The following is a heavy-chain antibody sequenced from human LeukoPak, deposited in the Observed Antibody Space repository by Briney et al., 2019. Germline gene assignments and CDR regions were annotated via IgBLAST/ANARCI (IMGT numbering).Heavy chain of an antibody. CDR1: GGSISSYY. Sequence: SETLSLTCSVSGGSISSYYWSWIRQPPGKGPEWIGYIYYSGSTNYNPSLKSRVTISVDTSKNQFSLKLSSVTAADTAVYYCARFDGFLSNFDYWGQGTLVTVSS. V-gene: IGHV4-59*01. J-gene: IGHJ4*02. CDR2: IYYSGST. D-gene: IGHD3/OR15-3a*01. CDR3: ARFDGFLSNFDY.